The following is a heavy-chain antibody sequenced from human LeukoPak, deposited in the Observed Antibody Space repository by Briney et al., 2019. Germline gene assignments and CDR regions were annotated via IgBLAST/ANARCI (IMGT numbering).Heavy chain of an antibody. J-gene: IGHJ5*02. Sequence: SETLSLTCTVSGGSISSDNYQWSWLRQPPGKGLEWIGYTNYSGSTYYNPSLKSRVTISVDTSKNHFSLRLSSVTAADTAVYYCARYGSGSTWFDPWGQGTLVSVSS. D-gene: IGHD3-10*01. CDR3: ARYGSGSTWFDP. V-gene: IGHV4-30-4*01. CDR1: GGSISSDNYQ. CDR2: TNYSGST.